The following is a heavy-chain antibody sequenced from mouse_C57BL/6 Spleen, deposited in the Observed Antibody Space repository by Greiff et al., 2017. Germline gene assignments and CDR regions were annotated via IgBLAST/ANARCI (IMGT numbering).Heavy chain of an antibody. CDR2: ISSGGSYT. V-gene: IGHV5-6*01. D-gene: IGHD1-1*01. CDR1: GFTFSSYG. Sequence: EVHLVESGGDLVKPGGSLKLSCAASGFTFSSYGMSWVRQTPDKRLEWVATISSGGSYTYYPDSVKGRFTISRDNAKNTLYLQMSSLKSEDTAMYYCARHYITTVVAKDYFDYWGQGTTLTVSS. CDR3: ARHYITTVVAKDYFDY. J-gene: IGHJ2*01.